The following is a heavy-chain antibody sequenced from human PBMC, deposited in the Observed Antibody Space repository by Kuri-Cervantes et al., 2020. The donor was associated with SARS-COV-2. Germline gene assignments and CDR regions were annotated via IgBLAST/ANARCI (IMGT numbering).Heavy chain of an antibody. D-gene: IGHD2-21*01. V-gene: IGHV3-30*04. CDR3: ARDRVGVLDS. Sequence: GESLKISCAASGFTFSSYAMHWVRQAPGKGLEWVAIISDDGQNQDFADFVKGRFTISRDNSKNTLCLNMSSLRAEDTAMYYCARDRVGVLDSWGQGTLVTVSS. CDR2: ISDDGQNQ. J-gene: IGHJ4*02. CDR1: GFTFSSYA.